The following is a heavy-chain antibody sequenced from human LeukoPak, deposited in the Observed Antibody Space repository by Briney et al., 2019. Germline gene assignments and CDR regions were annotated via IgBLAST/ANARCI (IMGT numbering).Heavy chain of an antibody. CDR1: GASISISTYY. Sequence: SETLSLTCTVSGASISISTYYWGWIRQPPGKGLEWIGSIYYSGNTYYNPSLKSRVTLSVDTSKNQFSLKLSSVTAADTAVYYCARVTDGFGDSWGQGMLVTVSS. CDR2: IYYSGNT. J-gene: IGHJ4*02. V-gene: IGHV4-39*01. CDR3: ARVTDGFGDS. D-gene: IGHD2-21*02.